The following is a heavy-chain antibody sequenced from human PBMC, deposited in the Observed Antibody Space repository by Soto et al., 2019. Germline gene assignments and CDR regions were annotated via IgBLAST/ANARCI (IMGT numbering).Heavy chain of an antibody. CDR3: ARDLHVDNSY. J-gene: IGHJ4*02. V-gene: IGHV3-21*01. CDR1: GFTFSSYS. CDR2: ISSSSSYI. D-gene: IGHD1-1*01. Sequence: EVQLVESGGGLVKPGGSLRLSCAASGFTFSSYSMNWVRQAPGKGLEWVSSISSSSSYIYYADSVKGRFTISGDNAKNSLYMQMNSLRAEDTAVYYCARDLHVDNSYWGQGTLVTVSS.